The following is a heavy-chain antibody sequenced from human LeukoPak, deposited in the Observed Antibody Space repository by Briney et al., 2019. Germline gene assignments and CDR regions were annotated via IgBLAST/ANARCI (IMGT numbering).Heavy chain of an antibody. V-gene: IGHV3-30*04. CDR3: ASEQQLVFF. J-gene: IGHJ4*02. CDR2: ISYDGSNK. D-gene: IGHD6-13*01. Sequence: GGSLRLSCAASGFIFNSYAIHWVRQAPGKGLEWVAVISYDGSNKSYADSVKGRFTISRDNSKNKLYLQMNSLRVEDKAVYYCASEQQLVFFWGQGTLVTVSS. CDR1: GFIFNSYA.